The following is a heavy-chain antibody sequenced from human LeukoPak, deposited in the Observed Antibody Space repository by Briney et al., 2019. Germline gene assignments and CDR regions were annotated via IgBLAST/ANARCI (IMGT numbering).Heavy chain of an antibody. CDR1: GFTFSSYG. CDR3: NVRWGPNSDY. D-gene: IGHD7-27*01. V-gene: IGHV3-30*02. J-gene: IGHJ4*02. CDR2: IRYDGSYK. Sequence: GGSLRLSCAASGFTFSSYGMHWVRQAPGKGLEWVAFIRYDGSYKFYAESVKGRFAISRDNAKNTLFLHMNSLRAEDTAVYYCNVRWGPNSDYWGQGTLVTVSS.